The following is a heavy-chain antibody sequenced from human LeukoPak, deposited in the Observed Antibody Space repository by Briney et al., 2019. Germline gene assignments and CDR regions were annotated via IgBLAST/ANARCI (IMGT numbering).Heavy chain of an antibody. CDR1: GFTFSSNW. J-gene: IGHJ4*02. V-gene: IGHV3-74*01. Sequence: GGSLRLSCAASGFTFSSNWMHWVRQAPGKGLVWVSRINSDGSITTYADSVKGRFTISRDNAKNTLYLQMNSLRAEDTAVYYCARATYYYDSSGYRAVYYFDYWGQGTLVTVSS. CDR3: ARATYYYDSSGYRAVYYFDY. D-gene: IGHD3-22*01. CDR2: INSDGSIT.